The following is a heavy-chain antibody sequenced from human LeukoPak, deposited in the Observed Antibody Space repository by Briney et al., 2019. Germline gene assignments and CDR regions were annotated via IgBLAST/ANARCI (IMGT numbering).Heavy chain of an antibody. V-gene: IGHV3-30-3*01. D-gene: IGHD5-18*01. CDR2: ISYDGSNK. CDR3: ARDPWRGDTAMVHPHY. Sequence: GRSLRLSCAASGFTFSRYAMHWVRQAPGKGLEWVAVISYDGSNKYYADSVKGRFTISRDNSKNTLSLQMNSLRAEDTAVYYCARDPWRGDTAMVHPHYWGQGTLVTVSS. CDR1: GFTFSRYA. J-gene: IGHJ4*02.